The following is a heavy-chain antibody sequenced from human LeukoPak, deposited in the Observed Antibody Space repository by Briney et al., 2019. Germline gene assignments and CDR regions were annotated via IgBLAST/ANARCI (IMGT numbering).Heavy chain of an antibody. J-gene: IGHJ4*02. D-gene: IGHD3-22*01. CDR1: GFTFSSYW. V-gene: IGHV3-74*01. Sequence: GGSLRLSCAASGFTFSSYWMHWVRQAPGKGLVWVSRINSDGSSTSYADSVKGRFTISRDNAKNTLYLQMNSLRAEDTAVYYCTSDCFDSSGYRYYFNYWGQGTLVTVSS. CDR3: TSDCFDSSGYRYYFNY. CDR2: INSDGSST.